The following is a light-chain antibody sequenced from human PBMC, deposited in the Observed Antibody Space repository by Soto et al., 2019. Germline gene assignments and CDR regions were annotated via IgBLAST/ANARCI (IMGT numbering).Light chain of an antibody. J-gene: IGKJ4*01. Sequence: DIQMTQSPSSLSAFVGDSITITCQASQDIKNYLNWYQHKPGKAPKLLIYDAFKSDTGVPSRFSGSGSGTDLTFTISSLQPEDIATYFCQQYDSLPPTFGGGTRVDI. CDR1: QDIKNY. CDR2: DAF. CDR3: QQYDSLPPT. V-gene: IGKV1-33*01.